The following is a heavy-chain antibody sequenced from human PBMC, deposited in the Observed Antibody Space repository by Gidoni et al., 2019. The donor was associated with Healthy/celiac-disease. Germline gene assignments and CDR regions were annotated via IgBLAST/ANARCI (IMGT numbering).Heavy chain of an antibody. V-gene: IGHV3-30-3*01. Sequence: QVQLVESGGGVVQPGRSLRLSCAASGFTFSSYAMHWVRQAPGKGLEWVAVISYDGSNKYYADSVKGRFTISRDNSKNTLYLQMNSLRAEDTAVYYCARAKGSGRLSPDYWGQGTLVTVSS. CDR1: GFTFSSYA. D-gene: IGHD3-3*01. CDR2: ISYDGSNK. J-gene: IGHJ4*02. CDR3: ARAKGSGRLSPDY.